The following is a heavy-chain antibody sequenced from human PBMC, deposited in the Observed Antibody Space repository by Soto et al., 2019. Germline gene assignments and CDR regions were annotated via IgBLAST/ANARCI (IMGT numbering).Heavy chain of an antibody. CDR1: GFTFSSYS. Sequence: GGSLRLSCAASGFTFSSYSMNWVRQAPGKGLEWVSSISSSSSYIYYADSVKGRFTISRDNAKNSLYLQMNSLRAEDTAVYYCVVNTDFWSGYYLPLNYWGQGTLVTVSS. J-gene: IGHJ4*02. CDR2: ISSSSSYI. D-gene: IGHD3-3*01. CDR3: VVNTDFWSGYYLPLNY. V-gene: IGHV3-21*01.